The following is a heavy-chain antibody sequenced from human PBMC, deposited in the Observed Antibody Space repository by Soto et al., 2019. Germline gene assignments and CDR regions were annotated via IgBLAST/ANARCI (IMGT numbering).Heavy chain of an antibody. CDR1: GYSFSTYV. CDR3: ARVGHYYYGMDV. V-gene: IGHV1-3*01. D-gene: IGHD3-3*01. J-gene: IGHJ6*02. CDR2: INAGNDNT. Sequence: ASVKVSCKASGYSFSTYVMHWVRQAPGQRLEWMGWINAGNDNTKYSEKFQGRVTITRDTSASTVYMELSSLSSEDTAVYYCARVGHYYYGMDVWGQGTTVTVSS.